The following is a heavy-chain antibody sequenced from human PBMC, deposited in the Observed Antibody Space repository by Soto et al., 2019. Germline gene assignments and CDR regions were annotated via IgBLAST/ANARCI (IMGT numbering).Heavy chain of an antibody. D-gene: IGHD3-22*01. V-gene: IGHV4-30-4*01. CDR2: IYYSGST. Sequence: SETLSLTCTVSGGSISRGDYYWSWVRQPPGKGLEWIGYIYYSGSTYYNPSLKSRVTISVDTSKNQFSLKLSSVTAADTAVYYCARAPIQYYYDSSGSSRGMDVWGQGTTVTVSS. J-gene: IGHJ6*02. CDR1: GGSISRGDYY. CDR3: ARAPIQYYYDSSGSSRGMDV.